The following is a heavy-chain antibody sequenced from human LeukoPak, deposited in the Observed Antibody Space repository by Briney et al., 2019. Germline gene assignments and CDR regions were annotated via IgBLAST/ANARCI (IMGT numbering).Heavy chain of an antibody. CDR3: ARRGTTVTRDAFDI. V-gene: IGHV3-21*01. J-gene: IGHJ3*02. CDR2: ISSSSSYI. Sequence: GGSLRLSCAASGFTFSSYSMNWVRQAPGKGLEWVSSISSSSSYIYYADSVKGRFTISRDNAKNSLYLQMNSLRAGDTAVYYCARRGTTVTRDAFDIWGQGTMVTVSS. CDR1: GFTFSSYS. D-gene: IGHD4-17*01.